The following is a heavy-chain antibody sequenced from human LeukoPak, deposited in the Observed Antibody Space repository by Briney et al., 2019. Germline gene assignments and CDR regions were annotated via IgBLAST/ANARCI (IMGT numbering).Heavy chain of an antibody. CDR3: ARGRPRVADDDY. D-gene: IGHD6-19*01. J-gene: IGHJ4*02. CDR2: ISYDGSNK. CDR1: GFTFSSYA. V-gene: IGHV3-30-3*01. Sequence: GGSLRLSCAASGFTFSSYAMHWVRQAPGKGLEWVAVISYDGSNKYYADSVKGRFTISRDNSKNTLYLQMNSLRSEDAAVYYCARGRPRVADDDYWGQGTLVTVSS.